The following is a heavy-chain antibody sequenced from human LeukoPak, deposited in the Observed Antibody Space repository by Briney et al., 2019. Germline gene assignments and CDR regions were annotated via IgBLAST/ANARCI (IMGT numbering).Heavy chain of an antibody. V-gene: IGHV3-53*04. J-gene: IGHJ4*02. CDR3: TSSSPTSYSDY. D-gene: IGHD6-13*01. Sequence: QSGGSLRLSCAASGFSVGSNYMNWVRQAPGKGLECVSVIFSRSSTYYADSVKGRFPIARHNSENTLYLQMNSLRVEDTAVYYCTSSSPTSYSDYWGQGTLVTVSS. CDR2: IFSRSST. CDR1: GFSVGSNY.